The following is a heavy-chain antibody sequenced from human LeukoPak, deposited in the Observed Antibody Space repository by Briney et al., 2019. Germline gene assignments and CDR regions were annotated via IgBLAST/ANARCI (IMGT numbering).Heavy chain of an antibody. V-gene: IGHV3-30*18. CDR2: ISYDGSNK. CDR1: GFTFSSYG. Sequence: PGGSLRLSCAASGFTFSSYGMHWVRQAPGKGLVWVAVISYDGSNKYYADSVKGRFTISRDNSKNTLYLQMNSLRAEDTAVYYCAKGGDTWIQLWSYFDYWGQGTLVTVSS. CDR3: AKGGDTWIQLWSYFDY. D-gene: IGHD5-18*01. J-gene: IGHJ4*02.